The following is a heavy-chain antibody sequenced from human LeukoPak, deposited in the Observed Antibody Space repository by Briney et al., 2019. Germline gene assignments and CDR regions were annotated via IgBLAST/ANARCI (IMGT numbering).Heavy chain of an antibody. CDR3: ARATHYDLFTDYYFFDY. CDR2: MHYSGTT. CDR1: GGSISGGSISGYH. V-gene: IGHV4-61*08. Sequence: PSETLSLTCSVSGGSISGGSISGYHWSWIRQPPGKGLELIAYMHYSGTTHYNPSLKSRVSISVDTSRKQISLELTSVTAADTAEYYCARATHYDLFTDYYFFDYWGQGTLVTVSS. J-gene: IGHJ4*02. D-gene: IGHD3-9*01.